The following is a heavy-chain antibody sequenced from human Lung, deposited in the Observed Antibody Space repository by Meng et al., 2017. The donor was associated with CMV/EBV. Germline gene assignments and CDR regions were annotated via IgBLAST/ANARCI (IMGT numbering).Heavy chain of an antibody. CDR3: ARGDLIGVIPATIPRVGMDV. CDR1: GDTSTGYY. Sequence: ASVKVSCKASGDTSTGYYIHWVRQDPGQGLEYMGWINPNSGGTNYAQKFQGRVTMIRDTSISTAYMELNRLRSDDTAVDYCARGDLIGVIPATIPRVGMDVWGQGTTVTVSS. V-gene: IGHV1-2*02. CDR2: INPNSGGT. D-gene: IGHD2-2*01. J-gene: IGHJ6*02.